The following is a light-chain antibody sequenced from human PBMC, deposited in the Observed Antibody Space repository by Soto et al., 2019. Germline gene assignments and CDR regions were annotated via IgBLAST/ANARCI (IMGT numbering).Light chain of an antibody. V-gene: IGKV2-30*01. J-gene: IGKJ2*01. Sequence: DVVMTQSPLSLPVTLGQPASISCSSSQSLVSSDGNTFLNWFQQRPGQSPRRLIYKVSNRDSGVPDRFSGSESGTDFTLKSSRVEAEDVGVYYCMQGTHWTYTFGQGTKLEIK. CDR2: KVS. CDR3: MQGTHWTYT. CDR1: QSLVSSDGNTF.